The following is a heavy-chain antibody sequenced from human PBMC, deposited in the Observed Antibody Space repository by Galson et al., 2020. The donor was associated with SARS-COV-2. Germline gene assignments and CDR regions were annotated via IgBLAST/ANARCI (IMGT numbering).Heavy chain of an antibody. V-gene: IGHV1-18*04. CDR2: ISAYNGNT. CDR1: GYTFTSYG. CDR3: ARDGESYSGSYYGAFDI. D-gene: IGHD1-26*01. J-gene: IGHJ3*02. Sequence: ASVKVSCKASGYTFTSYGISWVRQAPGQGLECMGWISAYNGNTNYAQKLQGRVTMTTDTSTSTAYMELRSLRSDDTAVYYCARDGESYSGSYYGAFDIWGQGTMVTVSS.